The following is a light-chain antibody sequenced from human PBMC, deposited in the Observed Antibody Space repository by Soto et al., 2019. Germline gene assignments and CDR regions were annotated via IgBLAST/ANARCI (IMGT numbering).Light chain of an antibody. J-gene: IGLJ1*01. Sequence: QSALTQPRSVSGSPGQSVTISCTGTSSDVGGYNYVSWYQQHPGKAPKLMIDDVSKPPSGVPARFSGSKSGNTASLTISGLQGEDEADYSYCSYARSYPSPYVFGTGTKLTVL. CDR2: DVS. V-gene: IGLV2-11*01. CDR3: CSYARSYPSPYV. CDR1: SSDVGGYNY.